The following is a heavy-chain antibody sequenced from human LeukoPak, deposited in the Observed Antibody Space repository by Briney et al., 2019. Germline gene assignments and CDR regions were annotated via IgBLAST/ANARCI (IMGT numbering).Heavy chain of an antibody. J-gene: IGHJ4*02. Sequence: AGSLRFSCSASGFTVSNNYMSWVRQAPGHELMGGSIIYSGGSKYYADSVKGRFTISRDNSKNTLHLQMKSLRADDTAVYYCGSSPYVWGIDHWGQGTPVTVSS. D-gene: IGHD3-16*01. V-gene: IGHV3-53*01. CDR3: GSSPYVWGIDH. CDR1: GFTVSNNY. CDR2: IYSGGSK.